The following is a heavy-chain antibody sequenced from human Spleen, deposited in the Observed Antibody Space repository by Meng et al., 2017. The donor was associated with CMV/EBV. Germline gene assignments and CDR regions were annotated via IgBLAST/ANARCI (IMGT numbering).Heavy chain of an antibody. CDR3: ARWSMYYDFWSGLDY. CDR1: GGSISSYY. J-gene: IGHJ4*02. Sequence: SETLSLTCTVSGGSISSYYWSWIRQPPGKGLEWIGYIYYSGSTNYNPSLKSRVTISVDTSKNQFSLKLSSVTAADTAVYYCARWSMYYDFWSGLDYWGQGTLVTVSS. CDR2: IYYSGST. V-gene: IGHV4-59*01. D-gene: IGHD3-3*01.